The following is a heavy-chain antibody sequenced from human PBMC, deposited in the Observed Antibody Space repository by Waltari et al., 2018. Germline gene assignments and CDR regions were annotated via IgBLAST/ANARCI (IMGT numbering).Heavy chain of an antibody. V-gene: IGHV4-34*01. CDR2: INHSGST. CDR3: ARVYSSGWIDYFDY. Sequence: QVQLQQWGAGLLKPSETLSLTCAVYGGSFSGYYWIWIRQPPGKGLEWIGEINHSGSTNYNPSLKSRVTISVDTSKNQFSLKLSSVTAADTAVYYCARVYSSGWIDYFDYWGQGTLVTVSS. D-gene: IGHD6-19*01. CDR1: GGSFSGYY. J-gene: IGHJ4*02.